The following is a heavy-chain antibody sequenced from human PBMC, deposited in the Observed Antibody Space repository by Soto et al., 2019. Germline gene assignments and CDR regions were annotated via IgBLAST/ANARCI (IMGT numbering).Heavy chain of an antibody. CDR1: GYTFTDYY. J-gene: IGHJ5*02. CDR3: ARGVMIAFGGVIVDNWFDP. V-gene: IGHV1-46*01. CDR2: INPSGGST. Sequence: ASVKVSCKASGYTFTDYYIHWVRQAPGQGLEWMGVINPSGGSTTYAQRFQGRVTMTRDTSTSTVYMELSSLRSEDTAVYYCARGVMIAFGGVIVDNWFDPWGQGALVTVSS. D-gene: IGHD3-16*02.